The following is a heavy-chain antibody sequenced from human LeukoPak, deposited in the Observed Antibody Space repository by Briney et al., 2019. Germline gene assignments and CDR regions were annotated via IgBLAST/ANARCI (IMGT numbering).Heavy chain of an antibody. Sequence: SETLSLTCTVSGGSISSGSYYWSWIRQPAGKGPEWIGRIYTSGSTNYNPSLKSRVTISVDTSKNQFSLKLSSVTAADTAVYYCARGRGDGYNYHRNWFDPWGQGTLVTVSS. CDR1: GGSISSGSYY. CDR2: IYTSGST. V-gene: IGHV4-61*02. CDR3: ARGRGDGYNYHRNWFDP. D-gene: IGHD5-24*01. J-gene: IGHJ5*02.